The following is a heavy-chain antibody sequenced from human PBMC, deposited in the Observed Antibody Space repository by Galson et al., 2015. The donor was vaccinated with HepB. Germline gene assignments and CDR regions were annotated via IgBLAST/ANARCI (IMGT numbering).Heavy chain of an antibody. CDR1: GFTFSSYG. CDR3: AKGSYSSGEWDFDY. Sequence: SLRLSCAASGFTFSSYGMHWVRQAPGKGLEWVAVISYDGSNKYYADSVKGRFTISRDNSKNTLYLQMNSLRAEDTAVYYCAKGSYSSGEWDFDYWGQGTLVTVPS. V-gene: IGHV3-30*18. J-gene: IGHJ4*02. CDR2: ISYDGSNK. D-gene: IGHD6-19*01.